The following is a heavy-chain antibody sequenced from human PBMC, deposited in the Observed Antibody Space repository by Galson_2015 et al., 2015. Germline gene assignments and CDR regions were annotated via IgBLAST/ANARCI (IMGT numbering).Heavy chain of an antibody. D-gene: IGHD6-19*01. J-gene: IGHJ4*02. CDR2: FDPEDGET. V-gene: IGHV1-24*01. Sequence: SVKVSCKVSGYTLTELSMHWVRQAPGKGLEWMGGFDPEDGETIYAQKFQGRVTMTEDTSTDTAYMELSSLRSEDTAVYYCATDLLAGSSGWSRGGNYWGQGTLVTVSS. CDR3: ATDLLAGSSGWSRGGNY. CDR1: GYTLTELS.